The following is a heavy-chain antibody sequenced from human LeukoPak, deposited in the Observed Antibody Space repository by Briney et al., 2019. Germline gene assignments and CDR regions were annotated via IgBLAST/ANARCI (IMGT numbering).Heavy chain of an antibody. J-gene: IGHJ5*02. CDR1: GFHFSSYA. Sequence: PVWDLRLSCVASGFHFSSYALSWPHEATGKGLEWVSPISGSGGTTYYADSVKGRFTISRDNSKSTLYVQMNSLRAEDTAVYYCAIVVAARQGTIDPWGQGTLVTISS. V-gene: IGHV3-23*01. CDR3: AIVVAARQGTIDP. CDR2: ISGSGGTT. D-gene: IGHD6-6*01.